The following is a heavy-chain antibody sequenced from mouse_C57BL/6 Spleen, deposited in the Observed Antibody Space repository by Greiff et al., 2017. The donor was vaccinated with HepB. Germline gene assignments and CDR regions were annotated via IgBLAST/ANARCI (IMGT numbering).Heavy chain of an antibody. J-gene: IGHJ2*01. CDR3: ARRRVGYSFDY. CDR1: GYTFTSYW. CDR2: IDPSDSYT. V-gene: IGHV1-50*01. D-gene: IGHD1-1*01. Sequence: VKLQQPGAELVKPGASVKLSCKASGYTFTSYWMQWVKQRPGQGLEWIGEIDPSDSYTNYNQKFKGKATLTVDTSSSTAYMQLSSLTSEDSAVYYCARRRVGYSFDYWGQGTTLTVSS.